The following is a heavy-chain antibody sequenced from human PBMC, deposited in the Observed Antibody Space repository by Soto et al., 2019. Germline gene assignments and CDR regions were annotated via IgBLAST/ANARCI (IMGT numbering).Heavy chain of an antibody. J-gene: IGHJ3*02. CDR2: ISWNTGIT. V-gene: IGHV3-9*01. CDR1: GFTFDDYA. CDR3: ARAHQDSSGYPYDAFDI. Sequence: TGGSLRLSCAASGFTFDDYAMHWVRQGPGEGLEWVSGISWNTGITDHVDSVKGRFTISRDNAKHSLYLQMNSLRAEDTALYYCARAHQDSSGYPYDAFDIWGQGTMVTVSS. D-gene: IGHD3-22*01.